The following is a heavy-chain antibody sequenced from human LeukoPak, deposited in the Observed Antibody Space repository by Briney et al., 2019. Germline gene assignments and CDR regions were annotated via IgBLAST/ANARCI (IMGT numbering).Heavy chain of an antibody. J-gene: IGHJ4*02. CDR3: ARPVGSGWFSPFDY. CDR2: IDYSGST. D-gene: IGHD6-19*01. Sequence: NTSETLSLTCTVSGGSVIITSYYWGWIRQPPGKGPGWIGSIDYSGSTYYNPSLKSRVTISVDTSKNQFSLRLSSVTAADTAVYYCARPVGSGWFSPFDYWGQGTLVTVSS. V-gene: IGHV4-39*01. CDR1: GGSVIITSYY.